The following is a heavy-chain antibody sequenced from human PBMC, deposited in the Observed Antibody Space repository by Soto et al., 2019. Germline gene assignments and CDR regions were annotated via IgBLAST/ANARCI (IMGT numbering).Heavy chain of an antibody. CDR3: ARAAGDSSSEGAFDI. CDR1: GGSISSGGYY. Sequence: QMQLQESGPGLVKPSQTLSLTCTVSGGSISSGGYYWSWIRQHPGKGLEWIGYIYYSGSTYYNPSLKSRVTISVDTSKNQFSLKLSPVTAADTAVYYCARAAGDSSSEGAFDIWGQGTMVTVSS. J-gene: IGHJ3*02. D-gene: IGHD6-13*01. V-gene: IGHV4-31*03. CDR2: IYYSGST.